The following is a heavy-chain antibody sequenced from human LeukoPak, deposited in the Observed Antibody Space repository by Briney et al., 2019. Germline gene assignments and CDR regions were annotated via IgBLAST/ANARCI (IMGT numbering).Heavy chain of an antibody. V-gene: IGHV4-39*01. CDR2: MYYSGST. Sequence: PSETLSLTCTVSGGSISSSSYYWGWIRQPPGKGLEGIGSMYYSGSTFYNPSLRSRVTISVDTSKNQFSLRLSSMTAADTAVYYCATFYGYSNTWYYPYFDNWGQGTLVTVSS. CDR1: GGSISSSSYY. J-gene: IGHJ4*02. D-gene: IGHD6-13*01. CDR3: ATFYGYSNTWYYPYFDN.